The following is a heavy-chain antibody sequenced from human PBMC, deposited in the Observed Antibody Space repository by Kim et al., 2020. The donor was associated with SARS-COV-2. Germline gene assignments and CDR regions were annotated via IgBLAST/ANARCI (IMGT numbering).Heavy chain of an antibody. Sequence: SETLSLTCAVYGGSFSGYYWSWIRQPPGKGLEWIGEINHSGSTNYNPSLKSRVTISVDTSKNQFSLKLSSVTAADTAVYYCAREVVKGYYFDYWGQGTLV. V-gene: IGHV4-34*01. CDR2: INHSGST. CDR3: AREVVKGYYFDY. D-gene: IGHD2-15*01. CDR1: GGSFSGYY. J-gene: IGHJ4*02.